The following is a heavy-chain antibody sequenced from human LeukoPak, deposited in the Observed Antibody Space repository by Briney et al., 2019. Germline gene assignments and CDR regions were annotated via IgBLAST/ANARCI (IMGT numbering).Heavy chain of an antibody. V-gene: IGHV3-23*01. CDR3: AGAGGHAFDI. CDR1: GFTFSSYG. Sequence: PGGSLRLSCAASGFTFSSYGMSWVRQAPGKGLEWVSAISGSGGSTYYADSVKGRFTISRDNSKNTLYLQMNSLRAEDTAIYYCAGAGGHAFDIWGQGTMVTVSS. J-gene: IGHJ3*02. CDR2: ISGSGGST. D-gene: IGHD6-19*01.